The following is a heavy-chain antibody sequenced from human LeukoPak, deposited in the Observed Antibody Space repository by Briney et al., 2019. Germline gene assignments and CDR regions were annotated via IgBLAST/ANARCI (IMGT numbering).Heavy chain of an antibody. CDR2: VYPDDSDT. CDR3: ARAHGIYYMDV. D-gene: IGHD1-14*01. CDR1: GYSFTRYW. J-gene: IGHJ6*03. Sequence: GESLKISCKTSGYSFTRYWIAWVRQTPGKGLEWMGIVYPDDSDTRYSPAFQGQVTISADKSISTAYLQWSSLKASDTAMYYCARAHGIYYMDVWGKGTTVAVSS. V-gene: IGHV5-51*01.